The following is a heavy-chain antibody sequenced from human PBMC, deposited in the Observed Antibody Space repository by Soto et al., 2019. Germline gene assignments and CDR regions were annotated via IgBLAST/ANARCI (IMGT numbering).Heavy chain of an antibody. CDR3: ARDLMYSSSRTGYYGMDV. CDR1: GFTFSDYY. V-gene: IGHV3-11*06. Sequence: QVQLVESGGGLVNPGGSLRLSCAASGFTFSDYYMSWIRQAPGKGLEWVSYISSSSSYTNYADSVKGRFTIFRDNAKNSLYLQMNSLRAEDTAVYYCARDLMYSSSRTGYYGMDVWGQGTTNTVSS. CDR2: ISSSSSYT. J-gene: IGHJ6*02. D-gene: IGHD6-6*01.